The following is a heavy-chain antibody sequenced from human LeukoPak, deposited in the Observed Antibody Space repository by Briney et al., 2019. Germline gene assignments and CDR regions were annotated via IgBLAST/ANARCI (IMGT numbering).Heavy chain of an antibody. Sequence: GGSLRLSCAASGFTVSSNYMSWVRQAPGKGLEWVSVIYSGGSTYYADSVKGRFTISRDNSKNTLYLQMNSLRAEDTAVYYCARGDSSVIVVPAADYWGQGTLVTVSS. D-gene: IGHD2-2*01. J-gene: IGHJ4*02. CDR1: GFTVSSNY. CDR3: ARGDSSVIVVPAADY. V-gene: IGHV3-66*01. CDR2: IYSGGST.